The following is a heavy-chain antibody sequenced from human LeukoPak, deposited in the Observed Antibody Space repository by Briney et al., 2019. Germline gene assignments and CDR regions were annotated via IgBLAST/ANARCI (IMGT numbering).Heavy chain of an antibody. CDR3: ARGRSNYYGMDV. V-gene: IGHV4-61*01. CDR2: IYYNGNT. CDR1: GGSISSGRHY. J-gene: IGHJ6*02. D-gene: IGHD1-26*01. Sequence: SETLSLTCTVSGGSISSGRHYWGWIRRPPGKGLEWIGYIYYNGNTNYSPSLKSRVTMSVDTSKNLFSLKVSSVTAADTAVYYCARGRSNYYGMDVWGQGTTVTVSS.